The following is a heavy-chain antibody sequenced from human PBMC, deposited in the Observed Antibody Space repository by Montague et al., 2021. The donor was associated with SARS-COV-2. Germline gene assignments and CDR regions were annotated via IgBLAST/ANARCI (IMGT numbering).Heavy chain of an antibody. V-gene: IGHV4-39*07. J-gene: IGHJ4*02. D-gene: IGHD4-11*01. CDR2: ISYTGST. Sequence: SETLSLTCTFSGGSISTIVNFWGWIRQPPGKGLEWIGSISYTGSTYHNPSLKSRVTTSVDTSKNQLSLKLNSVTAADTAVYYCARSGDPGTTVTYLYWGQGTLVTVSS. CDR1: GGSISTIVNF. CDR3: ARSGDPGTTVTYLY.